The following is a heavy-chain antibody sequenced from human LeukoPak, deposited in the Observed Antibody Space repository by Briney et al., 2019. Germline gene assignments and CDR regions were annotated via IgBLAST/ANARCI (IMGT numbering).Heavy chain of an antibody. V-gene: IGHV1-69*05. CDR1: GGTFSSYA. CDR3: ASPEYYDILTGFGH. CDR2: IVPIFGTA. Sequence: AXVKVSCKASGGTFSSYAISWVGQAPGQGREWMGGIVPIFGTANYAQKFQVRVTITTDESTSTAYMELSSLRSEDTAVYYCASPEYYDILTGFGHWGQGTLVTVSS. J-gene: IGHJ4*02. D-gene: IGHD3-9*01.